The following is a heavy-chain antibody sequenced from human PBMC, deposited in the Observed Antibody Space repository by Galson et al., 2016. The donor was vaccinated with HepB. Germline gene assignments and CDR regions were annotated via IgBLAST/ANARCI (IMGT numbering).Heavy chain of an antibody. Sequence: CKASGGTFRSYAISWVRQAPGQGLEWMGGIIPIFKMANYAQKFQGRVTITADESTITAYMELSSLRSEDTAVYYCARAWNYDSSGYHYDYYYMDVWGKGTTVTASS. CDR3: ARAWNYDSSGYHYDYYYMDV. D-gene: IGHD3-22*01. V-gene: IGHV1-69*01. CDR1: GGTFRSYA. J-gene: IGHJ6*03. CDR2: IIPIFKMA.